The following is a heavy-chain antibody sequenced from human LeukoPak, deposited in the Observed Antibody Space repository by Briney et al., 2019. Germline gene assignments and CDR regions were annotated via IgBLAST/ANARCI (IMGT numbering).Heavy chain of an antibody. Sequence: SVKVSCKASGGTFSSYAISWVRQAPGQGLELMGGVIPIFGTANYAQKFQGRVTITADESTSTAYMELSSLRSEDTAVYYCAREDIRFGELLADYWGQGTLVTVSS. J-gene: IGHJ4*02. D-gene: IGHD3-10*01. CDR3: AREDIRFGELLADY. CDR1: GGTFSSYA. CDR2: VIPIFGTA. V-gene: IGHV1-69*13.